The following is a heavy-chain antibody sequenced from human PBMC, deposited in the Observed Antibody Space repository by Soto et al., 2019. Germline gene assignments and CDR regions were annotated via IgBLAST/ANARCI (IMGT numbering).Heavy chain of an antibody. CDR2: MNPNSGNT. CDR3: ARNGYSSGWNDGVYYGMAV. Sequence: QVQLVQSGAEVKKPGASVKVSCKASGYTFTSYDINWVRQATGQGLEWMGWMNPNSGNTGYAQKFQGRVTMTRNTSISTGYMELSSLRSEDTAVYYCARNGYSSGWNDGVYYGMAVWGQGTTVTVSS. D-gene: IGHD6-19*01. CDR1: GYTFTSYD. J-gene: IGHJ6*02. V-gene: IGHV1-8*01.